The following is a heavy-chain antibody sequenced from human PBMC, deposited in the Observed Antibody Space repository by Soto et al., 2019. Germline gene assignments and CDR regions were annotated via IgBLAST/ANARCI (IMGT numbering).Heavy chain of an antibody. CDR3: ARGGRRWYFDL. V-gene: IGHV4-34*01. J-gene: IGHJ2*01. CDR2: INHSGST. Sequence: QVQLQQWGAGLLKPSETLSLTCAVYGGSFSGYYWSWIRQPPGKGLEWIGEINHSGSTNYNPSLKSRVTITVDTSKNQFSPKLSSVTAADTAVYYCARGGRRWYFDLWGRGTLVTVSS. CDR1: GGSFSGYY.